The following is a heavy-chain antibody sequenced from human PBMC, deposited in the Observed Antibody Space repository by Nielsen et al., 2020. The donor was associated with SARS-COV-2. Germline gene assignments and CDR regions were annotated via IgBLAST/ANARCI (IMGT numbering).Heavy chain of an antibody. J-gene: IGHJ6*02. V-gene: IGHV1-69*06. Sequence: WVRQAPGQGLEWMGGIIPIFGTAIYAQKFQGGVTMTEDTSTDTAYMELSSLRSEDTAVYYCATDTDFWSGYYRGQVRYYYGMDVWGQGTTVTVSS. D-gene: IGHD3-3*01. CDR3: ATDTDFWSGYYRGQVRYYYGMDV. CDR2: IIPIFGTA.